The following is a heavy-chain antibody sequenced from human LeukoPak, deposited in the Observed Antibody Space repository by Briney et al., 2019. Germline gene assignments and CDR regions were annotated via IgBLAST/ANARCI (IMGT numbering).Heavy chain of an antibody. J-gene: IGHJ4*02. D-gene: IGHD3-22*01. V-gene: IGHV4-30-2*01. CDR2: IYHSGST. CDR3: ARGGGDSSGYYPLFPFDY. Sequence: SETLSLTCAVSGGSISSGGYSWSWIRQPPGKGLEWIGYIYHSGSTYYNPSLKSRVTISVDRSKNQFSLKLSSVTAADTAVYYCARGGGDSSGYYPLFPFDYWGQGTLVTVSS. CDR1: GGSISSGGYS.